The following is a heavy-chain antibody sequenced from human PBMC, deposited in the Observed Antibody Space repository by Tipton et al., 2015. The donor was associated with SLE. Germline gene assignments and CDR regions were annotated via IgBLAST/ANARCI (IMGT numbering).Heavy chain of an antibody. CDR2: IYPTGRT. Sequence: TLSLTCTVSGGSMRNYYWSWIRQTPGKGLEWIGYIYPTGRTKYNPSLKSRVNISVDTSKNQFSLKLSSVTAADTAVYYCASDSSGYVAFDMWGQGTMVTVSS. D-gene: IGHD3-22*01. J-gene: IGHJ3*02. V-gene: IGHV4-59*01. CDR3: ASDSSGYVAFDM. CDR1: GGSMRNYY.